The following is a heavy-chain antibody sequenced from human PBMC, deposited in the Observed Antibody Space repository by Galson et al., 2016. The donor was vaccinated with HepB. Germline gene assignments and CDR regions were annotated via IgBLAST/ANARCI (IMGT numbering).Heavy chain of an antibody. J-gene: IGHJ3*02. D-gene: IGHD6-6*01. CDR3: TLATRYDAFDI. CDR1: GFTLTSYG. V-gene: IGHV3-33*01. Sequence: SLRLSCAASGFTLTSYGMHWVRQAPGKGLEWVAVIRFDGSNKYYADSVTGRFTISRDNSKNTLYLQMNSLRAEDTAVYYCTLATRYDAFDIWGQGTLVTVSA. CDR2: IRFDGSNK.